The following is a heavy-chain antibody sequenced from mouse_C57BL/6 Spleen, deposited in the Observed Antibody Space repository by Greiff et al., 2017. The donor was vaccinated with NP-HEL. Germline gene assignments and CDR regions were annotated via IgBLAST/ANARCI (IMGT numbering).Heavy chain of an antibody. J-gene: IGHJ1*03. CDR2: IDPSDSYT. CDR3: ARRGIYYYGSSRYFDV. V-gene: IGHV1-69*01. CDR1: GYTFTSYW. Sequence: QVQLQQPGAELVMPGASVKLSCKASGYTFTSYWMHWVKQRPGQGLEWIGEIDPSDSYTNYNQKFKGKSTLTVDKSSSTAYMQLSSLTSEDSAVYYCARRGIYYYGSSRYFDVWGTGTTVTVSS. D-gene: IGHD1-1*01.